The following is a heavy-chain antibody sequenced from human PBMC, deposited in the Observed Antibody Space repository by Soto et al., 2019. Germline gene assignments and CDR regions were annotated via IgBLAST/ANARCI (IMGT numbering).Heavy chain of an antibody. Sequence: GGSLRLSCAASGFTVNNNYMGWVRQAPGKGLEWVSVIYSEGNTYYADSVKGRFTISRDNSKNTLYLQMNSLRADDTAVFYCARAPSGNYYFDSWGQGTLVTVSS. CDR3: ARAPSGNYYFDS. J-gene: IGHJ4*02. CDR1: GFTVNNNY. CDR2: IYSEGNT. D-gene: IGHD1-26*01. V-gene: IGHV3-53*01.